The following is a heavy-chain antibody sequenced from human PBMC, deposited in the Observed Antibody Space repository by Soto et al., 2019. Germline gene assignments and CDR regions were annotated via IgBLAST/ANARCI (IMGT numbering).Heavy chain of an antibody. CDR1: GFTFSSYA. CDR3: AKPFIAVAGNFVPDFDY. J-gene: IGHJ4*02. Sequence: PGGSVRLSCAASGFTFSSYAMSWVRQAPGKGLEWVSAISGSGGSTYYADSVKGRFTISRDNSKNTLYLQMNSLRAEDTAVYYCAKPFIAVAGNFVPDFDYWGQGTLVTVSS. D-gene: IGHD6-19*01. CDR2: ISGSGGST. V-gene: IGHV3-23*01.